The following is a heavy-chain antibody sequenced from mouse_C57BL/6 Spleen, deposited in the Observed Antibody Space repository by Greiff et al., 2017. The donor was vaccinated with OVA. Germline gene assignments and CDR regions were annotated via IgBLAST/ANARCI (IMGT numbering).Heavy chain of an antibody. Sequence: EVKLMESGGDLVKPGGSLKLSCAASGFTFSSYGMSWVRQTPDKRLEWVATISSGGSYTSYPDSVKGRFTISRDNAKNTLYLQMSSLKSEDTAMYYCARHDGYPDYWGQGTTLTVSS. CDR2: ISSGGSYT. J-gene: IGHJ2*01. CDR1: GFTFSSYG. CDR3: ARHDGYPDY. V-gene: IGHV5-6*01. D-gene: IGHD2-3*01.